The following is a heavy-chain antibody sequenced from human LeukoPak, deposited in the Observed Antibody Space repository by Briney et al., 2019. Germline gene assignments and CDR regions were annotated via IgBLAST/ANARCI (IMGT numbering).Heavy chain of an antibody. Sequence: SETLSLTCTVSGDPISSYYWNWIRQPPGKGLEYIGGIHCSGNTDYNPSLKSRVTISLDRSKRQLSLNLRSVTAADTAVYYCARWGYFDSSGYFVAEYRGQGTLVTVSS. D-gene: IGHD3-22*01. CDR1: GDPISSYY. V-gene: IGHV4-59*01. J-gene: IGHJ4*02. CDR3: ARWGYFDSSGYFVAEY. CDR2: IHCSGNT.